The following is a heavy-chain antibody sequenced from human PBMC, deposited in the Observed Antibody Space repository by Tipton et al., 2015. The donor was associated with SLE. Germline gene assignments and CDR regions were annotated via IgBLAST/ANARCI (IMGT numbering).Heavy chain of an antibody. V-gene: IGHV4-39*07. CDR1: GGSFSSSTHY. CDR2: SYYSGRT. Sequence: TLSLTCAVYGGSFSSSTHYWGWIRQPPGKGLEWIGSSYYSGRTYYNPSLKSRVTISVDMSKNQFSLRLRSVTAADTAVYYCATARIFGVPTWGRGTLVIVSS. J-gene: IGHJ4*02. CDR3: ATARIFGVPT. D-gene: IGHD3-3*01.